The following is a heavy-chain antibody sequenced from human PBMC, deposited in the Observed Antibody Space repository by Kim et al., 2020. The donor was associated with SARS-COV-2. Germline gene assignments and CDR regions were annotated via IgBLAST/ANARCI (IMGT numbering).Heavy chain of an antibody. CDR2: IIPILGIA. J-gene: IGHJ6*02. CDR3: ARAVSGSMVKPLDYYYGMDV. V-gene: IGHV1-69*02. CDR1: GGTFSSYT. D-gene: IGHD5-18*01. Sequence: SVKVSCKASGGTFSSYTISWVRQAPGQGLEWMGRIIPILGIANYAQKFQGRVTITADKSTSTAYMELSSLRSEDTAVYYCARAVSGSMVKPLDYYYGMDVWGQGTTVTVSS.